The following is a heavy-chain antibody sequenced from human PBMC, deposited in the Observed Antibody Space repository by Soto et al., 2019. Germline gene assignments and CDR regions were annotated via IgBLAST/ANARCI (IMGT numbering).Heavy chain of an antibody. CDR2: MNPNSGST. D-gene: IGHD3-22*01. CDR1: GDTFTNYD. CDR3: AATITMIVVVDNAFDI. Sequence: ASVKVSCKASGDTFTNYDIKWVRQATGQGLEWMGWMNPNSGSTGYAQKFQGRVTMTRNTSISTAYMELSSLRSEDTAVYYCAATITMIVVVDNAFDIWGQGTMVTVSS. V-gene: IGHV1-8*01. J-gene: IGHJ3*02.